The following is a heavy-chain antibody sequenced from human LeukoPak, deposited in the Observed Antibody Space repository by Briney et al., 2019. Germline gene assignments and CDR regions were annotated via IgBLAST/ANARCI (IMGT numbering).Heavy chain of an antibody. J-gene: IGHJ4*02. V-gene: IGHV4-34*01. CDR1: GGSFSGYY. D-gene: IGHD4-17*01. CDR3: ARGSGYGDSPGLD. CDR2: INHSGST. Sequence: SETLSLTCAVYGGSFSGYYWSWIRQPPGKGLEWIGEINHSGSTNYNPSLKSRVTISVDTSKNQFSLKLSSVTAADTAVYYCARGSGYGDSPGLDWGQGTLVTVSS.